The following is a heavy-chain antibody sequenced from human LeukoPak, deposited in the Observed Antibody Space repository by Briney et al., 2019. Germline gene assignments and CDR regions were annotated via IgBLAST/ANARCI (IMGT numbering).Heavy chain of an antibody. D-gene: IGHD6-13*01. CDR3: AKDKQGDYFYY. CDR2: IWYDGSNK. V-gene: IGHV3-33*06. Sequence: GGSLRLSCAASGFTFSSYGMHWVRQASGKGLEWVAVIWYDGSNKYYADSVKGRFTISRDNSKNTLYPQMNSLRAEDTAVYYCAKDKQGDYFYYWGQGTLVTVSS. CDR1: GFTFSSYG. J-gene: IGHJ4*02.